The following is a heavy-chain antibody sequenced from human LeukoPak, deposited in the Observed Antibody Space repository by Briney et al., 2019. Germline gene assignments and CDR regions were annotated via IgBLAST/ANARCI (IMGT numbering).Heavy chain of an antibody. V-gene: IGHV3-23*01. J-gene: IGHJ4*02. CDR2: INDSGGST. D-gene: IGHD3-3*01. Sequence: GGSLRLSCTASGFTFSSYAMTWVRQAPGKGLEWVSSINDSGGSTYYADSVKGRFTISRDNSKNTLYLQMNSLRAEDTAVYYCAKREYNFWSGYFFWGQGTLVTVSP. CDR1: GFTFSSYA. CDR3: AKREYNFWSGYFF.